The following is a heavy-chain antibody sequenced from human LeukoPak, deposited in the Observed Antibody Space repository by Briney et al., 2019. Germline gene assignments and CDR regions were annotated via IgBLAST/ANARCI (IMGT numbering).Heavy chain of an antibody. V-gene: IGHV4-4*02. Sequence: SETLSLTCAVSGGSISSSNWWSWVRQPPGKGLEWIGEIYHSGSTNYNPSLKSRVSISVDKSKNQFSLKLSSVTAADTAVYYCARDLDSGYGEYLDIWGRGTLVTVSS. J-gene: IGHJ2*01. D-gene: IGHD4-17*01. CDR1: GGSISSSNW. CDR2: IYHSGST. CDR3: ARDLDSGYGEYLDI.